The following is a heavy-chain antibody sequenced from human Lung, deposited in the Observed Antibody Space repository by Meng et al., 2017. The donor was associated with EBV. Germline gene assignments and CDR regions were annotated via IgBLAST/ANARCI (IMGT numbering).Heavy chain of an antibody. V-gene: IGHV1-18*01. CDR2: ISAYNGNT. D-gene: IGHD2-2*01. Sequence: QVKRGQSGAEVKKPGAPVKVSCKASGYTFTSYGISWVRQAPGQGLEWMGWISAYNGNTNYAQKLQGRVTMTTDTSTSTAYMELRSLRSDDTAVYYCARFYCSSTSCPHVLFDYWGQGTLVTVSS. J-gene: IGHJ4*02. CDR3: ARFYCSSTSCPHVLFDY. CDR1: GYTFTSYG.